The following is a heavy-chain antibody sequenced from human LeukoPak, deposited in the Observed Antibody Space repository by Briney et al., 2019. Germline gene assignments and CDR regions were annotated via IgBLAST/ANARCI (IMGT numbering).Heavy chain of an antibody. Sequence: SETLSLTCTVSGYSISSGYYWSWIRQPPGKGLECIAYIYYSDSTNYKPSLKSRVTVSVDTSKNQFSLKLSSVTAADTAVYYCARFPGGAEYRHYYYMDVWGTGTTVTVSS. V-gene: IGHV4-61*01. CDR3: ARFPGGAEYRHYYYMDV. D-gene: IGHD1-14*01. J-gene: IGHJ6*03. CDR2: IYYSDST. CDR1: GYSISSGYY.